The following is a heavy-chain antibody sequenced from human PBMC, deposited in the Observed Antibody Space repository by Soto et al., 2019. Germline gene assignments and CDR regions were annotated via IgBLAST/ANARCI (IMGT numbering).Heavy chain of an antibody. CDR2: INHSGST. CDR1: GGSFSCYY. V-gene: IGHV4-34*01. Sequence: PSETLSLTCAVYGGSFSCYYWSWIRQPPGKGLEWIGEINHSGSTNYNPSLKSRVTISVDTSKNQFSLKLSSVTAADTAVYYCARPPRRYYDFWSGYGFDPWGQGTLVTVSS. D-gene: IGHD3-3*01. J-gene: IGHJ5*02. CDR3: ARPPRRYYDFWSGYGFDP.